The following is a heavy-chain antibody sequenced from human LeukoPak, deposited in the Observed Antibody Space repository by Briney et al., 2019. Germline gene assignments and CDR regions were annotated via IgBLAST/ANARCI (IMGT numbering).Heavy chain of an antibody. CDR1: GYTFTSYY. Sequence: ASVKVSCKASGYTFTSYYMHWVRQAPGQGLEWMGIINPSGGSTSYAQKFQGRVTMTRDMSTSTVYMELSSLRSEDTAVYYCARVNAVTRYDYWAREPWSPSPQ. V-gene: IGHV1-46*01. CDR3: ARVNAVTRYDY. D-gene: IGHD4-17*01. J-gene: IGHJ4*02. CDR2: INPSGGST.